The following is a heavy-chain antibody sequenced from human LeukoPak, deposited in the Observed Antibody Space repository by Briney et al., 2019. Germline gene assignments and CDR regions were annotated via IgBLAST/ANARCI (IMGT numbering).Heavy chain of an antibody. CDR3: ARSGPKDWALDY. D-gene: IGHD1-14*01. Sequence: GASVKVSCQASGYTFSNYVVTWVRQAPGQGLEWMGWISVYNGNAFYAQKLEDRVTMTTDTSTSTAYMELRSLRFGDTAVYYCARSGPKDWALDYWGRGTLVTVSS. CDR2: ISVYNGNA. J-gene: IGHJ4*02. CDR1: GYTFSNYV. V-gene: IGHV1-18*01.